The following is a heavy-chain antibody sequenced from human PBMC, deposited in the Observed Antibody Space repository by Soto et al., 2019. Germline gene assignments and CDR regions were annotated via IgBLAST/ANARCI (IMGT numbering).Heavy chain of an antibody. Sequence: GGSLRLSCEASGFTFSNFGMNWVRQAPGKGLEWVARVWYDGSSKYYVDSVKGRFTISRDNSKETVYLQMNSLRAEDTGVYYCARGIDSNYDGMDVWGQGTTVTVSS. CDR1: GFTFSNFG. V-gene: IGHV3-33*01. CDR2: VWYDGSSK. CDR3: ARGIDSNYDGMDV. D-gene: IGHD4-4*01. J-gene: IGHJ6*02.